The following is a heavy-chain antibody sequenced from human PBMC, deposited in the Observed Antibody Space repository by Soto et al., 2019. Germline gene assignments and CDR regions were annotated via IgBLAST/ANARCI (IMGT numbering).Heavy chain of an antibody. V-gene: IGHV3-21*01. CDR2: ISSNSAYI. J-gene: IGHJ5*02. D-gene: IGHD6-13*01. CDR1: GFTFRSFT. CDR3: TRDASRDSSARGWFDP. Sequence: GGSLRLSCAASGFTFRSFTMNWVRQAPGKGLEWVSTISSNSAYIYYTNALRGRFTISRDNAKNSLHLQMNSLRAEDTAVYYCTRDASRDSSARGWFDPWGPGTLVTVSS.